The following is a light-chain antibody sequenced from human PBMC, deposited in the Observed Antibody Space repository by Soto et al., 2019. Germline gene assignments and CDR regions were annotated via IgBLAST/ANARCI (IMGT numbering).Light chain of an antibody. CDR2: AAS. J-gene: IGKJ5*01. V-gene: IGKV1-39*01. CDR1: ESINRH. Sequence: DIQMTQSPSSLSASVGDRVTITCRASESINRHLNWYQQQPGKAPKLLIYAASSLQNGVPSRFRGGGSGTDFTLIITNLQPEDFATYYCQQSYPALSITFGQGTRLEMK. CDR3: QQSYPALSIT.